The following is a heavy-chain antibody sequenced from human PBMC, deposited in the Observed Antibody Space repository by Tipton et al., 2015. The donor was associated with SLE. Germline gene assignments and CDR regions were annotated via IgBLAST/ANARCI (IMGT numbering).Heavy chain of an antibody. CDR3: ARHLGASFDF. V-gene: IGHV4-31*03. Sequence: TLSLTCTVSGGSIRSGDYYWSWIRQHPGKGLEWIGYIHDGGATFYNPSLRSRSAISVDTSQNQFSLRLTSVTAADTAVYYCARHLGASFDFWGQGILVTVSS. J-gene: IGHJ4*02. CDR2: IHDGGAT. CDR1: GGSIRSGDYY.